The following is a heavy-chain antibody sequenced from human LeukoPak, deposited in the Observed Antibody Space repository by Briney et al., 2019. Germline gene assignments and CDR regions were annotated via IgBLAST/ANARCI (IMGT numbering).Heavy chain of an antibody. Sequence: GGSLRLSCAASGFTFSSYEMNWVRQAPGKGLEWVSYISSSGSTMYYADSVKGRFTISRDNAKNSLYLQMNSLRAEDTALYYCAKEAFDIWGQGTMVTVSS. J-gene: IGHJ3*02. CDR2: ISSSGSTM. V-gene: IGHV3-48*03. CDR3: AKEAFDI. CDR1: GFTFSSYE.